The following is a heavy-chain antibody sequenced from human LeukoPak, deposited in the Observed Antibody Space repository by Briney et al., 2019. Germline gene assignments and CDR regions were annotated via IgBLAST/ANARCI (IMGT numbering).Heavy chain of an antibody. Sequence: SVKVSCKASGGTFSSYAISWVRQAPGQGLEWMGGIIPIFGTANYTQKFQGRVTITADESTSTAYMELSSLRSEDTAVYYCARARNSGWYGGHYYFDYWGQGTLVTVSS. CDR3: ARARNSGWYGGHYYFDY. CDR1: GGTFSSYA. D-gene: IGHD6-19*01. CDR2: IIPIFGTA. J-gene: IGHJ4*02. V-gene: IGHV1-69*01.